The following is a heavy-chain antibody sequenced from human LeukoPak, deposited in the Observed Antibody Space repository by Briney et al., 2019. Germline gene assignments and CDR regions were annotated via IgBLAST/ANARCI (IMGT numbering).Heavy chain of an antibody. Sequence: SETLSLTRTVSRDTLSSYYWSSIRQPPGKGLAWIGYIYHSGSTNYNPSLKSRVTISADTSKDQFSLKLASVTAADTAVYYCATGYSSTWYYFDYWGQGTLVTVSS. CDR2: IYHSGST. J-gene: IGHJ4*02. V-gene: IGHV4-59*01. CDR3: ATGYSSTWYYFDY. D-gene: IGHD6-13*01. CDR1: RDTLSSYY.